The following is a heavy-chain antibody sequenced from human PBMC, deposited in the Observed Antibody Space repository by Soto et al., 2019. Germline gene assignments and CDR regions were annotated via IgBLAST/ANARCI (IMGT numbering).Heavy chain of an antibody. CDR2: INPNSGGT. V-gene: IGHV1-2*02. J-gene: IGHJ6*02. Sequence: QVQLVQSGAEVKKPGASVKVSCKASGYTFTGYYMHWVRQAPGQGLEWMGWINPNSGGTNYAQKFQGRVTMTRDTSISTAYMELRRLRSDDTAVYYCARDESYGSGSYQYYYYYYGMDVWGQGTTVTVSS. CDR3: ARDESYGSGSYQYYYYYYGMDV. D-gene: IGHD3-10*01. CDR1: GYTFTGYY.